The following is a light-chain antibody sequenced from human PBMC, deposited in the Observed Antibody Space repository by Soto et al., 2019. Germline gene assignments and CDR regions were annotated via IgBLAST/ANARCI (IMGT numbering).Light chain of an antibody. CDR2: DAT. J-gene: IGKJ5*01. CDR3: QHYHNLPIT. Sequence: IQRTESPSCRSASVGARVTITCRASQDISTSLNWYQQKPGRAPKLLIYDATNLETGVPSWFSGSGSGTDFTFTISSLQPEDIATYYCQHYHNLPITFGQGTRLAIK. CDR1: QDISTS. V-gene: IGKV1-33*01.